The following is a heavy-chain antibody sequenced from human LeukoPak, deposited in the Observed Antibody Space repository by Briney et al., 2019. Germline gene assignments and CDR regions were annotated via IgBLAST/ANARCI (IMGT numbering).Heavy chain of an antibody. J-gene: IGHJ5*02. V-gene: IGHV4-59*08. D-gene: IGHD3-22*01. Sequence: SETLSLTCTVSGGSISSYYWSWIRQPPGKGLECIGYIYHSGITNYNPSPKSRVTISLDTSKNQFSLKLSSVTAADTAVYYCARQMYSYETDPWGQGTLVTVSS. CDR1: GGSISSYY. CDR2: IYHSGIT. CDR3: ARQMYSYETDP.